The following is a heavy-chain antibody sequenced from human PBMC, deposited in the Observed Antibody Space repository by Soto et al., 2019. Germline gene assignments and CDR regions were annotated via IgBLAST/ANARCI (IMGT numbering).Heavy chain of an antibody. D-gene: IGHD6-13*01. CDR1: GFTFGASA. CDR2: ISSLSNYL. J-gene: IGHJ4*02. V-gene: IGHV3-21*01. Sequence: GGSLRLSCAASGFTFGASALQWVRQASGKGLEWVSSISSLSNYLYYEDSVKGRFSISRDNAKNSLYLQMNSLREEDTAMYYCARAAAGYFFDYWGQGTLVTVSS. CDR3: ARAAAGYFFDY.